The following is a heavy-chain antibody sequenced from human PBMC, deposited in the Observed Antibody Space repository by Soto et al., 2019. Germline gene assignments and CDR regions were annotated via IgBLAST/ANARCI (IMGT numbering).Heavy chain of an antibody. CDR2: IYYSGST. CDR1: GGSISGSSYY. D-gene: IGHD3-22*01. CDR3: ARHLRTRHYYYDSSGYPDY. J-gene: IGHJ4*02. V-gene: IGHV4-39*01. Sequence: SETLCLTCTVSGGSISGSSYYWGWLRQPPGKGLEWIGSIYYSGSTYYNPSLKSRVTISVDTSKNQFSLKLSSVTAADTAVYYCARHLRTRHYYYDSSGYPDYWGQGTLVTVSS.